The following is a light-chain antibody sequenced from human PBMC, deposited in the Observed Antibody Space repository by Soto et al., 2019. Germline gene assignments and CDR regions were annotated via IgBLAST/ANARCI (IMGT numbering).Light chain of an antibody. J-gene: IGKJ2*01. CDR3: QQYKVYPYT. V-gene: IGKV1-5*01. CDR1: QTIDSW. Sequence: DIQMTQSPSTLSASVGDRVTITCRASQTIDSWLAWYQQKPGKAPKLLIFDASNFESGIPSRFSGSGSGTEFTLTITSLQPDDFATYYCQQYKVYPYTFGQGSRLDIQ. CDR2: DAS.